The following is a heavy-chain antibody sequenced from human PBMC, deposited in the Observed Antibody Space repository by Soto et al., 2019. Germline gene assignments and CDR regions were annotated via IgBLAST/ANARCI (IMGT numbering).Heavy chain of an antibody. CDR1: GFTFSSYA. J-gene: IGHJ4*02. CDR3: AKDSDEWLRLWPS. D-gene: IGHD5-12*01. CDR2: ISGSGGST. Sequence: GGSVRLSCAASGFTFSSYAMSWVRQAPGKGLEWVSAISGSGGSTYYADSVKGRFTISRDNSKNTLYLQMNSLRAEDTAVYYCAKDSDEWLRLWPSWGQGTLVTVSS. V-gene: IGHV3-23*01.